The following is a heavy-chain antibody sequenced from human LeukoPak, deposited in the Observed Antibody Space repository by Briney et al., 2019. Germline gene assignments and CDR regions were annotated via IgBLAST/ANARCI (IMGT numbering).Heavy chain of an antibody. Sequence: AGGTLRLSCAASGFTFSSYGMSWVRQAPGKGLEWVSDISSGGGSTYYADSVKGRFTISRDNSKNTLYLQMNSLRAEDTAVYYCAKVSRSSGLDWGQGTRVTVSS. CDR2: ISSGGGST. CDR1: GFTFSSYG. J-gene: IGHJ4*02. CDR3: AKVSRSSGLD. D-gene: IGHD6-19*01. V-gene: IGHV3-23*01.